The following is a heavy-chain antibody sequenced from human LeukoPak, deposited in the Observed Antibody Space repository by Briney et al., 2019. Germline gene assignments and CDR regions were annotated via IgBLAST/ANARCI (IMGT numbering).Heavy chain of an antibody. CDR1: GFSLTTRGVG. V-gene: IGHV2-5*02. Sequence: SGPTLVNPTQTLTLTCASSGFSLTTRGVGVGWIRQPPGKALERLARIYWDDDKRYSPSLKSRLTITKDTSKKQVVLTVTNLDPVDTATYYCARLAYYDNSGSSRPFDIWGQGTRVTVSS. D-gene: IGHD3-22*01. CDR3: ARLAYYDNSGSSRPFDI. CDR2: IYWDDDK. J-gene: IGHJ3*02.